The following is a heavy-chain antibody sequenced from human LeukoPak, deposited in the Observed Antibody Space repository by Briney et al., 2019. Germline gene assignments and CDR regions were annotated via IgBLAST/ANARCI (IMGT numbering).Heavy chain of an antibody. CDR2: IKEDGSEK. CDR1: GFTFRKYW. Sequence: GGSLRLSCAASGFTFRKYWMDWVRQAPGKGLEWVANIKEDGSEKYYVDSVKGRFTISRDNAENSLYLQMDSLRAEDTAVYYCSTALVNWGQGTLVTVSS. J-gene: IGHJ4*02. CDR3: STALVN. V-gene: IGHV3-7*01. D-gene: IGHD2-15*01.